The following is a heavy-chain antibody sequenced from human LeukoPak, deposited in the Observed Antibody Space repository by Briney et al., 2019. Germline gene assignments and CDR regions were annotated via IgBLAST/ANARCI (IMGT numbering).Heavy chain of an antibody. J-gene: IGHJ3*02. D-gene: IGHD6-25*01. Sequence: GGSLRLSCAASGFTFSSYSMNWVRQAPGKGLEWVSSISSSSSYIYYADSVKGRFTISRDNAKNSLYLQMNSLRAEDTAVYYCARDPSGHDAFDIWGQGTKVTVSS. CDR2: ISSSSSYI. CDR1: GFTFSSYS. CDR3: ARDPSGHDAFDI. V-gene: IGHV3-21*01.